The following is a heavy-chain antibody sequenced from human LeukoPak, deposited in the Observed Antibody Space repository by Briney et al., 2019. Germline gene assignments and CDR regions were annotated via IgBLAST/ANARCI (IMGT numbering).Heavy chain of an antibody. CDR2: ISSGSNTI. CDR3: ARKPPDCSGYYGSHYYHYMDV. D-gene: IGHD3-22*01. Sequence: GGSLRLSCAASGFTFSTYTMNWVRQAPGDGLEWISYISSGSNTIYYADSVKGRFTISRDNANNLLYLQMNSLRVEDTAVYFCARKPPDCSGYYGSHYYHYMDVWGKGTTVTVSS. J-gene: IGHJ6*03. CDR1: GFTFSTYT. V-gene: IGHV3-48*04.